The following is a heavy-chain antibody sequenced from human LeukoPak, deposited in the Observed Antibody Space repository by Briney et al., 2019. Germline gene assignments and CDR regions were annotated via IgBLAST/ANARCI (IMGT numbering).Heavy chain of an antibody. CDR3: ARGAYSSGWYDFDY. D-gene: IGHD6-19*01. CDR2: MNPNSGNT. Sequence: ASVKVSCKASGYTFTSYDINWVRQATGQGLEWMGWMNPNSGNTGYAQKFQGRVTMTRNTSISTAYMELSSLRSEVTAVYYCARGAYSSGWYDFDYWGQGTLVTVSS. V-gene: IGHV1-8*01. J-gene: IGHJ4*02. CDR1: GYTFTSYD.